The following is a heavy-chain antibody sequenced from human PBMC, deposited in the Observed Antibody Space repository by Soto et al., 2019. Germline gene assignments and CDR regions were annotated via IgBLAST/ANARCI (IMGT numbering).Heavy chain of an antibody. J-gene: IGHJ4*02. D-gene: IGHD2-15*01. V-gene: IGHV2-5*02. CDR1: GFLLSTSGVG. CDR3: AHVPYCSAGSCYVDY. CDR2: IYWDDDK. Sequence: QITLNESGPTLVKPTQTLTLTCTFSGFLLSTSGVGVGWIRQPPGKALEWLALIYWDDDKRYSPSLKSRLTITKDNSKNQVVLTSTNMDPVDTATYYCAHVPYCSAGSCYVDYWGQGTLVTVPS.